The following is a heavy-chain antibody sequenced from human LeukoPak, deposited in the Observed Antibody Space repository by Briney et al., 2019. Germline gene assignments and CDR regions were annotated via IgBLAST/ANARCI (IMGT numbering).Heavy chain of an antibody. CDR1: GYSFTSQD. Sequence: ASVKVSCRTSGYSFTSQDMHWVRQAPGQSLEWMGCINPGNGDTKYSQEFQGRVTITRDTSATTAYMELSSLRSDDMAVYYCTLYNYWGQGTLVTVSS. D-gene: IGHD2-2*02. CDR3: TLYNY. V-gene: IGHV1-3*03. CDR2: INPGNGDT. J-gene: IGHJ4*02.